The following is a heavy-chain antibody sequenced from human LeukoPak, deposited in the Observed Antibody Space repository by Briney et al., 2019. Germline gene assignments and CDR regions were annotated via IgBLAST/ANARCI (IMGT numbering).Heavy chain of an antibody. J-gene: IGHJ4*02. CDR1: GFTFSGSN. V-gene: IGHV3-48*02. Sequence: GGSLRLSCAASGFTFSGSNMNWVRQAPGKGLEWVSYVSGSSSTRYYADSVKGRFTTSRDTDKNSLYLQMNSLREEDTAVYSCATAPGYCGRTSCYAVWNFDSWGQGTLVTVSS. CDR2: VSGSSSTR. D-gene: IGHD2-2*01. CDR3: ATAPGYCGRTSCYAVWNFDS.